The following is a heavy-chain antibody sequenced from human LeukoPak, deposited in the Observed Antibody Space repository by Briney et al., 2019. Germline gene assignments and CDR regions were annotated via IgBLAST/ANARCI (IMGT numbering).Heavy chain of an antibody. D-gene: IGHD2-21*02. CDR2: IYYSGST. J-gene: IGHJ4*02. V-gene: IGHV4-61*01. CDR1: GGSVSSGTYY. CDR3: ARASLYCGGDCYSSSY. Sequence: SETLSLTCTVSGGSVSSGTYYWSWIRQPPGKGLEWIGYIYYSGSTNYNPSLKSRVTISIDTSKNQFSLKLSSVTAADTAVYYCARASLYCGGDCYSSSYWGQGTLVTVSS.